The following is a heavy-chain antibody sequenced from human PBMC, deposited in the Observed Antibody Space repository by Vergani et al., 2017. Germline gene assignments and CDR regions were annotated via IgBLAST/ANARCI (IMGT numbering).Heavy chain of an antibody. CDR3: AKDHLGLFDP. CDR1: GFTFSSYG. D-gene: IGHD7-27*01. J-gene: IGHJ5*02. CDR2: ISYDGSNK. V-gene: IGHV3-30*18. Sequence: QVQLVESGGGVVQPGRSLRLSCAASGFTFSSYGMHWVRQAPGKGLEWVAVISYDGSNKYYADSVKGRFTISRDNSKNTLYLQMNSRRAEDTAVYYCAKDHLGLFDPWGQGTLVTVSS.